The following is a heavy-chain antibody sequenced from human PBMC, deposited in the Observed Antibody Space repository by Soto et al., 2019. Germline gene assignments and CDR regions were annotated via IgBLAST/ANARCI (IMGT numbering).Heavy chain of an antibody. CDR3: ARNREYYFDY. V-gene: IGHV3-33*01. Sequence: GGSLRLSCAVSGFTFSTYGMHWVRQAPGKGLEWVAVIWYDGSNKYYADSVKGRFTISRDNSKNTLYLQMSSLRAEDTAVYYCARNREYYFDYWGQGTLVTVSS. CDR2: IWYDGSNK. CDR1: GFTFSTYG. D-gene: IGHD3-16*02. J-gene: IGHJ4*02.